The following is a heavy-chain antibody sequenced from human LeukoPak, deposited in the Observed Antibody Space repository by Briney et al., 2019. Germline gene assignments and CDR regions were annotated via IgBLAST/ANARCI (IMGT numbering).Heavy chain of an antibody. J-gene: IGHJ4*02. CDR3: ARDEPLLSSSFDY. Sequence: GGSLRLSCAASGFTFSSYWMSWVRQAPGKGLEWVANIKQDGSEKYYVDSVEGRFTISRDNAKNSLYLQMNSLRAEDTAVYYCARDEPLLSSSFDYWGQGTLVTVSS. CDR2: IKQDGSEK. CDR1: GFTFSSYW. D-gene: IGHD1-14*01. V-gene: IGHV3-7*01.